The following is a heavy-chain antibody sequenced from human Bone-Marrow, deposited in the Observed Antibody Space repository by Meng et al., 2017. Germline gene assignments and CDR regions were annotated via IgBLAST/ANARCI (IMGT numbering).Heavy chain of an antibody. Sequence: ASVKVSCKASGYTFTSYYMHWVRQAPGQGLEWMGIINPSGGSTSYAQKFQGRVTMTRDTSTSTVYMALSSLRSEDTAVYYCARDAPYGSGRYPLFYYYYGMDVWGQGTTVTVSS. J-gene: IGHJ6*02. D-gene: IGHD3-10*01. V-gene: IGHV1-46*01. CDR2: INPSGGST. CDR3: ARDAPYGSGRYPLFYYYYGMDV. CDR1: GYTFTSYY.